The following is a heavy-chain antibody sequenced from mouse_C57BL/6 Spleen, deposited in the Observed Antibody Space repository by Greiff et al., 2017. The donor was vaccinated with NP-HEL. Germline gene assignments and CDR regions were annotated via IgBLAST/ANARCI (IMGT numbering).Heavy chain of an antibody. D-gene: IGHD1-1*01. CDR3: AREYYGSSYDAMDY. J-gene: IGHJ4*01. CDR1: GYSFTDYN. V-gene: IGHV1-39*01. Sequence: VQLKQSGPELVKPGASVKISCKASGYSFTDYNMNWVKQSNGKSLEWIGVINPNYGTTSYNQKFKGKATLTVDQSSSTAYMQLNSLTSEDSAVYYCAREYYGSSYDAMDYWGQGTSVTVSS. CDR2: INPNYGTT.